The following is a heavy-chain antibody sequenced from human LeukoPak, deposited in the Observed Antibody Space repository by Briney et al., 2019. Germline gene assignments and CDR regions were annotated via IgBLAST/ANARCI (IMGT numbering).Heavy chain of an antibody. CDR1: GYTFTAHS. CDR3: ARGPHGRIYDILTAFDY. CDR2: IKPNSGGT. J-gene: IGHJ4*02. V-gene: IGHV1-2*02. D-gene: IGHD3-9*01. Sequence: ASVKVSCKASGYTFTAHSMYWVRQAPGQGLEGMGWIKPNSGGTNCAQKFQGRVTMTRDATISTAYMELSRLRSDDTPVYYCARGPHGRIYDILTAFDYWGQGTLVTVSS.